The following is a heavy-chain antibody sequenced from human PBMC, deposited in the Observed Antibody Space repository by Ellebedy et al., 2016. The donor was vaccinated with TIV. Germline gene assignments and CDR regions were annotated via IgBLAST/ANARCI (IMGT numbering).Heavy chain of an antibody. J-gene: IGHJ4*02. CDR1: GFPFSTYT. CDR3: ARDDYSNNGPLY. D-gene: IGHD4-11*01. CDR2: ITSDGSNK. V-gene: IGHV3-30*04. Sequence: GESLKISCAASGFPFSTYTMHWVRQAPGKGLEWVALITSDGSNKHYADSVKGRFTISRDNSKSTLSLQMNSLRDEDTAVYYCARDDYSNNGPLYWGQGTLVTVPS.